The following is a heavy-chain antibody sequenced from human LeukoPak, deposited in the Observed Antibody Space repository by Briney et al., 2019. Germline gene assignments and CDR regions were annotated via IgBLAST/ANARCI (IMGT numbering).Heavy chain of an antibody. CDR2: ISSSGSTI. Sequence: PGGSLRLSCAASGFTFSSYEMNWVRQAPGKGLEWVSYISSSGSTIYYADSVKGRFTISRDNAKNSLHLQMNSLRAEDTAVYYCARGYVDTAMDAFDIWGQGTMVTVSS. D-gene: IGHD5-18*01. V-gene: IGHV3-48*03. CDR3: ARGYVDTAMDAFDI. CDR1: GFTFSSYE. J-gene: IGHJ3*02.